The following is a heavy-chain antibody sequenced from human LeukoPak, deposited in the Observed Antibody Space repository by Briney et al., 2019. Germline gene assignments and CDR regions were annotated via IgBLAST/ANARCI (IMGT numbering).Heavy chain of an antibody. CDR2: IYYSGST. CDR3: ARATMVRGVVD. Sequence: SETLSLTCTVSGGSISSYYWSWIRQPPGKGLEWIGYIYYSGSTNYNPSLKSRVTIPVDTSKNQFSLKLSSVTAADTAVYYCARATMVRGVVDWGQGTLVTVSS. D-gene: IGHD3-10*01. J-gene: IGHJ4*02. CDR1: GGSISSYY. V-gene: IGHV4-59*01.